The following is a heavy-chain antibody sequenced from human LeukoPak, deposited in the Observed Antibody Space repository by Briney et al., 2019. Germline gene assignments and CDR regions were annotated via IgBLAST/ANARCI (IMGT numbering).Heavy chain of an antibody. J-gene: IGHJ4*02. CDR1: GFTFSSYG. D-gene: IGHD6-13*01. CDR2: IWYDGSNK. CDR3: ARSYPPYSSSWRHFDY. Sequence: GGSLRLSCAASGFTFSSYGMHWVRQAPGKGLEWVAVIWYDGSNKYYADSVKGRFTISRDNSKDTLYLQMNSLRAEDTAVYYCARSYPPYSSSWRHFDYWGQGTLVTVSS. V-gene: IGHV3-33*01.